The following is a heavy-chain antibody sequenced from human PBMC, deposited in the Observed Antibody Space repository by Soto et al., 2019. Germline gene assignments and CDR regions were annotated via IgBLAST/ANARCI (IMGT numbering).Heavy chain of an antibody. CDR3: AKDPRIGIAVAGVFDY. CDR2: ISGSGGST. CDR1: GFTFSTYA. D-gene: IGHD6-19*01. Sequence: EVQLLESGGGLVQPGGSLRLSCAASGFTFSTYAMSWVCQAPGKGLEWVSAISGSGGSTYYADSVKGRFTISRDNSKNTLYLQMNSLRAEDTAVYYCAKDPRIGIAVAGVFDYWGQGTLVTVSS. J-gene: IGHJ4*02. V-gene: IGHV3-23*01.